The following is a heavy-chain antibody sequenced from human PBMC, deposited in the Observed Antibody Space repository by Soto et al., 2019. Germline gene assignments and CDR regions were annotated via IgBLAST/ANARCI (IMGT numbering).Heavy chain of an antibody. Sequence: QVQLVESGGGLVKPGGSLRLSCAASVFTFSDYYMSWIRRAPGKGLEWVSYISSSSSYTNYADSVKGRFTISRDNAKNSLYLQMNSLRAEDTAVYYCATGQYYYDSSGYYYSWGQGTLVTVSS. CDR3: ATGQYYYDSSGYYYS. D-gene: IGHD3-22*01. CDR1: VFTFSDYY. CDR2: ISSSSSYT. J-gene: IGHJ4*02. V-gene: IGHV3-11*05.